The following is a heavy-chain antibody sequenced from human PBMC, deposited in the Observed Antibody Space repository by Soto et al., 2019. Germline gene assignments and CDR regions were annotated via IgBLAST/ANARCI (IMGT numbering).Heavy chain of an antibody. J-gene: IGHJ5*02. D-gene: IGHD3-3*01. CDR2: ISNSGHNA. V-gene: IGHV3-23*01. CDR3: AKGGPTFFNWFGH. Sequence: PRLSCAASGFTVSSYAMNWVRQAPGKGLEWISVISNSGHNAYYADSVKGRFTISRDNSKNTLYLQIKSLRAEDTAAYYCAKGGPTFFNWFGHWGQVPLFTVSP. CDR1: GFTVSSYA.